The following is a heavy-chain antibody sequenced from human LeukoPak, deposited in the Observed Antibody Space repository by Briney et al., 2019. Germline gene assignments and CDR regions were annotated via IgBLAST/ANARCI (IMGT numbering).Heavy chain of an antibody. CDR2: ISYDGNNR. Sequence: GGSLRLSCAASGFTFSSYVMHWVRQAPGKGLEWVAVISYDGNNRYYADSVKGRFTISRDNSKNTLDLQMNSLRADDTAVYYCAKGTGSGCHVGGDYWGQGALVTVSS. CDR3: AKGTGSGCHVGGDY. V-gene: IGHV3-30*18. D-gene: IGHD6-19*01. CDR1: GFTFSSYV. J-gene: IGHJ4*02.